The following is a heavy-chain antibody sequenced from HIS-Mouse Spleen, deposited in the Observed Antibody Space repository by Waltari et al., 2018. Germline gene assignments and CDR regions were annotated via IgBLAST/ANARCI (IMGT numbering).Heavy chain of an antibody. CDR1: GGSIRSSSYY. Sequence: QLQLQESVPGLVKPSETLSLTCPVPGGSIRSSSYYWGWIRQPPGKGLEWIGSIYYSGSTYYNPSLKSRVTISVDTSKNQFSLKLSSVTAADTAVYYCAREIPYSSSWYDWYFDLWGRGTLVTVSS. V-gene: IGHV4-39*07. D-gene: IGHD6-13*01. J-gene: IGHJ2*01. CDR2: IYYSGST. CDR3: AREIPYSSSWYDWYFDL.